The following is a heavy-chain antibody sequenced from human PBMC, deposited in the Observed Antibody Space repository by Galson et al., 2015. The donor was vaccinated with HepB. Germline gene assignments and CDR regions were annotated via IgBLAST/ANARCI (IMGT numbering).Heavy chain of an antibody. Sequence: SVKVSCKASGYTFTNYGISWVRQAPGQGLEWMGWISTYNGDTNYAQKLQGRVTMTTDTSTTTAYMELRNLSSDDTAVYYCARDPDAGSLDSWGQGTLVTVSS. CDR1: GYTFTNYG. D-gene: IGHD1-26*01. V-gene: IGHV1-18*01. J-gene: IGHJ4*02. CDR3: ARDPDAGSLDS. CDR2: ISTYNGDT.